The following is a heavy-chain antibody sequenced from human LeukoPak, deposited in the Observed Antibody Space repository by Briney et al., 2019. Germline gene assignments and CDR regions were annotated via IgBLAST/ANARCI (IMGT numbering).Heavy chain of an antibody. V-gene: IGHV3-30*02. CDR2: IRYDGNNK. CDR3: TKGDDYGANTRLPKYNWFDP. Sequence: GGSLRLSCAASGFTFRSYAMHWVRQAPGKGLEWVAYIRYDGNNKYYADSVRGRFTISRDNSKDTLYLQMNSLRPEDTAVYYCTKGDDYGANTRLPKYNWFDPWGQGTLVTVSS. CDR1: GFTFRSYA. J-gene: IGHJ5*02. D-gene: IGHD4-23*01.